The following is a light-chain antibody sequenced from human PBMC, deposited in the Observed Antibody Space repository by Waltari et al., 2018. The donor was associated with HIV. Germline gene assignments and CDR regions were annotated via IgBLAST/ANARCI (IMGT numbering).Light chain of an antibody. CDR3: QQYKDWPQIS. J-gene: IGKJ4*01. Sequence: EIVVTQSPAILSVSPWETGIVSCKTSESIRDKLLWYQQKPGRAPRVIMSEAKVRDTGVPSRCSVSGFGTDFTLTISDLQSEDVGVYFCQQYKDWPQISFGGGTTVEMK. CDR1: ESIRDK. CDR2: EAK. V-gene: IGKV3-15*01.